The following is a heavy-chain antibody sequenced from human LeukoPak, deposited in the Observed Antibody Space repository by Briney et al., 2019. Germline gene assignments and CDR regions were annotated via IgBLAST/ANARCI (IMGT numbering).Heavy chain of an antibody. J-gene: IGHJ4*02. Sequence: SETLSLTCTVSGASIDTSYWRWIRQPPGKGLEWIGYIYNIGNINYNPSLRSRVTISIDTSRNQFALKLTSVTAADTAMYYCARGREAPDNWGPGTLVTVSS. CDR2: IYNIGNI. CDR1: GASIDTSY. CDR3: ARGREAPDN. V-gene: IGHV4-59*01.